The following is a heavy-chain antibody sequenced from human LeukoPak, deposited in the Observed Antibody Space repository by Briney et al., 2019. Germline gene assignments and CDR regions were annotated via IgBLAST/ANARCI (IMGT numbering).Heavy chain of an antibody. CDR3: SKENTSSCFFDC. Sequence: GGSLRLSCAASGFTFSSYAMSRVRQAPGKGLEWVSAISGSGGGTYYADSVKGRFTISRDNSKNTLFLQMNSLRAWDTAIYYCSKENTSSCFFDCWGQGTLVTVSS. V-gene: IGHV3-23*01. J-gene: IGHJ4*02. CDR2: ISGSGGGT. D-gene: IGHD6-6*01. CDR1: GFTFSSYA.